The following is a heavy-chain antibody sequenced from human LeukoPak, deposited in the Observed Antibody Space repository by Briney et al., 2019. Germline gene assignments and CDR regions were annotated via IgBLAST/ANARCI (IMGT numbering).Heavy chain of an antibody. CDR2: IYPGDSDN. J-gene: IGHJ4*02. D-gene: IGHD6-13*01. CDR3: ARRLSSSWFGDRGYFDY. CDR1: GYSFTSYW. Sequence: GESLKISCKASGYSFTSYWIGWVRQMPEKGLERMGIIYPGDSDNRYSPSFQGQVTISADKSISTAYLQWSSLKASDTAMYYCARRLSSSWFGDRGYFDYWGQGTLVTVSS. V-gene: IGHV5-51*01.